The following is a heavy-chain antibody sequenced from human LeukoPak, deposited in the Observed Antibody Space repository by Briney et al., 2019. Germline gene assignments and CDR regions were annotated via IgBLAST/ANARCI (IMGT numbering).Heavy chain of an antibody. CDR1: GYTFTSCD. D-gene: IGHD4-4*01. V-gene: IGHV1-8*02. CDR3: ARGYTIGALDI. Sequence: ASVKVSRQASGYTFTSCDIYWVRQATRQALEWMGWMNPNSGNTGYAQKFQGRVTMTRNTSISTAYMELSSLRSEDTAVYYCARGYTIGALDIWGQGTMVSVSS. CDR2: MNPNSGNT. J-gene: IGHJ3*02.